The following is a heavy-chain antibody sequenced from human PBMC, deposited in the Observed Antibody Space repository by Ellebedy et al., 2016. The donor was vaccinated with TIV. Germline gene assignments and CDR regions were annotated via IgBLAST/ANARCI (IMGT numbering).Heavy chain of an antibody. V-gene: IGHV1-46*01. Sequence: AASLKVSCKASANTFTTCYMHWVRQAPGQGLEWMGGINPSGGRTVYALKSQGRVIMSRDTCTSTGYMEVSSLRSEDTAVYYCARGDVRSVREAFDIWGQGTMVTVSS. D-gene: IGHD3-3*01. J-gene: IGHJ3*02. CDR2: INPSGGRT. CDR1: ANTFTTCY. CDR3: ARGDVRSVREAFDI.